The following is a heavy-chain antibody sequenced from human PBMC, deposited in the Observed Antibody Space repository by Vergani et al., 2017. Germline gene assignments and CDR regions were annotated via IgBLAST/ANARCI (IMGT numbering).Heavy chain of an antibody. CDR2: IYSTGST. V-gene: IGHV4-31*03. D-gene: IGHD3-22*01. CDR3: AWMGGYDEGDAFRIGYFDS. Sequence: QVKLQESGPGLVKPSQTLSLTCSVSGDSISSGVYYWNWIRQHPGKGLEWIGYIYSTGSTHHNPSLRRRINMSVDTSKNQFSLKLNSVTAADTAMYYCAWMGGYDEGDAFRIGYFDSWGPGILVTVSS. CDR1: GDSISSGVYY. J-gene: IGHJ4*02.